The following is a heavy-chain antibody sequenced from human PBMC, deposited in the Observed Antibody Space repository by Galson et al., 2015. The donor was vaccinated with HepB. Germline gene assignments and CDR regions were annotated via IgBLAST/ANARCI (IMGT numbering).Heavy chain of an antibody. V-gene: IGHV3-23*01. J-gene: IGHJ4*02. CDR3: AKSPGGYDILTGYYSY. Sequence: SLRLSCAASGFTFSSYAMSWVRQAPGKGLEWVSAISGSGGSTYYADSVKGRFTISRDNSKNTLYLQMNSLRAEDTAVYYCAKSPGGYDILTGYYSYWVQGTLVTVSS. CDR2: ISGSGGST. D-gene: IGHD3-9*01. CDR1: GFTFSSYA.